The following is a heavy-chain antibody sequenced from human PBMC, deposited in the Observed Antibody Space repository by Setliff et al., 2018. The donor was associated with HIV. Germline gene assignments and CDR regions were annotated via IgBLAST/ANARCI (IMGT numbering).Heavy chain of an antibody. J-gene: IGHJ4*02. CDR2: THSSGSS. Sequence: PSETLSLTCTVSGGSFSSGQYYWTWIRQPAGKGLEWIGHTHSSGSSRYNPSLESRVTISVDPSQNQFSLKVSSVTAADSAVHYCAGVGMTTTYYWGQGTLVTVSS. D-gene: IGHD4-4*01. V-gene: IGHV4-61*09. CDR1: GGSFSSGQYY. CDR3: AGVGMTTTYY.